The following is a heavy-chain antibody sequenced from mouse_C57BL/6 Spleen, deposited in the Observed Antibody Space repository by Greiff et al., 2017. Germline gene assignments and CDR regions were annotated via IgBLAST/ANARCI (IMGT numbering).Heavy chain of an antibody. CDR1: GFTFSDYG. CDR3: ARRANWDYFDL. D-gene: IGHD4-1*01. V-gene: IGHV5-17*01. Sequence: EVKLVESGGGLVKPGGSLKLSCAASGFTFSDYGMHWVRQAPEKGLEWVAYISSGSSTIYYADTVKGRFTISRDNAKNTLFLQMTSLRSEDTAMYYCARRANWDYFDLWGRGTTHTVCS. J-gene: IGHJ2*01. CDR2: ISSGSSTI.